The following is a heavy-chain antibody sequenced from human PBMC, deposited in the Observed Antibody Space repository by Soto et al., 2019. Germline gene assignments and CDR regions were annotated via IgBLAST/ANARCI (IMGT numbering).Heavy chain of an antibody. CDR1: AGSISSGGYY. Sequence: PSETLSLTCTVSAGSISSGGYYWSWIRQHPGKGLEWIGYIYYSGSTYYNPSLKSRVTISVDTSKNQFSLKLSSVTAADTAVYYCASGPLGIAVACYFDYWGQGTLVTVSS. CDR3: ASGPLGIAVACYFDY. CDR2: IYYSGST. D-gene: IGHD6-19*01. V-gene: IGHV4-31*03. J-gene: IGHJ4*02.